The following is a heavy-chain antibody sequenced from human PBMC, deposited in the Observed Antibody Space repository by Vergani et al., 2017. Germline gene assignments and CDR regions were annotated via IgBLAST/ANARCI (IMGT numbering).Heavy chain of an antibody. J-gene: IGHJ3*02. D-gene: IGHD2-21*02. CDR1: GFTFSSYS. CDR2: ISSSSSYI. V-gene: IGHV3-21*01. CDR3: ASGVCGGDCYPGDAFDI. Sequence: EVQLVESGGGLVKPGGSLRLSCAASGFTFSSYSMNWVRQAPGKGLEWVSSISSSSSYIYYADSVKGRFTISRDNAKNSLYLQMNSLRAEDTAVYYCASGVCGGDCYPGDAFDIWGQGTMVTVSS.